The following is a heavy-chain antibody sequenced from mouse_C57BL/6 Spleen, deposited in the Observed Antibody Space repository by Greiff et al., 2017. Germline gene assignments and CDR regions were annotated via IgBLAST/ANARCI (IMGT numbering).Heavy chain of an antibody. V-gene: IGHV1-15*01. Sequence: VQGVESGAELVRPGASVTLSCKASGYTFTDYEMHWVKQTPVHGLEWIGAIDPETGGTAYNQKFKGKAILTADKSSSTAYMELRSLTSEDSAVYCSTRSGWLLRDYYAMGYWGQGTSVTVSS. CDR1: GYTFTDYE. CDR2: IDPETGGT. CDR3: TRSGWLLRDYYAMGY. J-gene: IGHJ4*01. D-gene: IGHD2-3*01.